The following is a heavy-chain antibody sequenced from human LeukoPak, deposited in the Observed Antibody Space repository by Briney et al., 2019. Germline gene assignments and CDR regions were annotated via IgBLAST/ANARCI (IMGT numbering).Heavy chain of an antibody. D-gene: IGHD6-13*01. CDR3: AKRRLAAAGLNYYYYMDV. CDR1: GFTVSNNY. Sequence: PGGSLRLSCAASGFTVSNNYMIWVRQAPGKGLEWVSLIYSNGVTNYADSVKGRFTISRDSSKNTLYLQMNSVRAEDTAVYYCAKRRLAAAGLNYYYYMDVWGKGTTVTVSS. CDR2: IYSNGVT. J-gene: IGHJ6*03. V-gene: IGHV3-53*01.